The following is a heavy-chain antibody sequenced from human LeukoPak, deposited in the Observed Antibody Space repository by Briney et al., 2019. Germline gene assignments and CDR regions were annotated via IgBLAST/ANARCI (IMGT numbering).Heavy chain of an antibody. D-gene: IGHD1-1*01. V-gene: IGHV3-21*01. CDR3: ASWSQPR. J-gene: IGHJ4*02. CDR2: ISSSSSYI. Sequence: PGGSLRLSCAASGFTFSSYSMNWVRQAPGKGPEWGSSISSSSSYIYYADSVEGRFTISRDNAKNSLYLQMNSLRAEDTAVYYCASWSQPRWGQGTLVTVSS. CDR1: GFTFSSYS.